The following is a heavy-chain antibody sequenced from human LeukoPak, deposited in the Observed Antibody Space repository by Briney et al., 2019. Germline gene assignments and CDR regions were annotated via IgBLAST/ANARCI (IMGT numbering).Heavy chain of an antibody. D-gene: IGHD3-10*01. CDR3: ARQSRDGSKPRGYYFDY. CDR1: GYIFTHYW. CDR2: IYPADSDT. Sequence: RRGASLKISCQVSGYIFTHYWIGWVCQLPGKGLESMGIIYPADSDTTYSPSFQGQVTISADKSISTVYLQWSSLKASDTAMYYCARQSRDGSKPRGYYFDYWGQGTLVTVSS. J-gene: IGHJ4*02. V-gene: IGHV5-51*01.